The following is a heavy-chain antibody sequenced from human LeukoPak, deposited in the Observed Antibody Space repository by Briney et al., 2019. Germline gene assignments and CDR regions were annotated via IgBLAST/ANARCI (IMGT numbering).Heavy chain of an antibody. Sequence: ASVKVSCKVSGNSLRDTSIHWVRQAPGQWLEWMGGFEPEDGEPIFAQTFQGRLSMTEDTSTDTAHMELSSLTVEDKAVYYCVTAQKWGPFDHWGQGTLVTVSS. CDR3: VTAQKWGPFDH. CDR2: FEPEDGEP. J-gene: IGHJ4*02. V-gene: IGHV1-24*01. CDR1: GNSLRDTS. D-gene: IGHD3-16*01.